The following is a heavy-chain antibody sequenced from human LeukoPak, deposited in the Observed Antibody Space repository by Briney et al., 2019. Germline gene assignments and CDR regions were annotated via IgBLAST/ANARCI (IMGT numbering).Heavy chain of an antibody. V-gene: IGHV4-34*01. Sequence: SETLSLPCAVYGGSFSGYYWSWIRPPPGKGLEWIGEINHSGGTNYNPSLKSRVTISIDTSKNQFSLKLSSVTAADTAVYYCARDRNLRKLYYFDYWGQGTLVTVSS. D-gene: IGHD5-12*01. CDR1: GGSFSGYY. CDR2: INHSGGT. J-gene: IGHJ4*02. CDR3: ARDRNLRKLYYFDY.